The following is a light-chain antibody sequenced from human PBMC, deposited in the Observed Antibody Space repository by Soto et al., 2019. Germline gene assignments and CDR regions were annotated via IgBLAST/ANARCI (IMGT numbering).Light chain of an antibody. J-gene: IGKJ1*01. CDR1: RSVDTD. CDR3: HQYYNRPPWT. V-gene: IGKV3-15*01. CDR2: ATS. Sequence: EILMTQSPATLSVSPGDSATLSCRASRSVDTDLAWYQQKPGQAPRLLVFATSARATGVPDRFRGSRSGTDFPLTISSLQPEDSATYYCHQYYNRPPWTFGQGTKVEI.